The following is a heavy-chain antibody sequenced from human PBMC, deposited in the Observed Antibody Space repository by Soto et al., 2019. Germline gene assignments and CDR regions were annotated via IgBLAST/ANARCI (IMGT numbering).Heavy chain of an antibody. CDR1: NFSISSGYY. V-gene: IGHV4-38-2*01. CDR3: ARTQSGSYYSVFNY. J-gene: IGHJ4*02. CDR2: IYRSGTT. D-gene: IGHD1-26*01. Sequence: PSETLSLTCVVSNFSISSGYYWGWIRQSPGKGLEWIASIYRSGTTSYNPSLKSRVTISVDPSKNQFSLMLTAVTAADTAVYYCARTQSGSYYSVFNYWGRGSLVTVS.